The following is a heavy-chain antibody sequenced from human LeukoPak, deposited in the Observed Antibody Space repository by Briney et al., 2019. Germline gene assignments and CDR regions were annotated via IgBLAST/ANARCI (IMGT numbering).Heavy chain of an antibody. J-gene: IGHJ4*02. Sequence: GGSLRLSCAASGFTFDGHGMNWVRQAPGKGLEWVSGINWNGGSTFYADSVKGRFTISRDNTKNALYLQMNSLRAEDTAVYYCAKDYVTYSDSSGYPIDYWGQGTLVTVSS. V-gene: IGHV3-20*04. CDR1: GFTFDGHG. CDR2: INWNGGST. D-gene: IGHD3-22*01. CDR3: AKDYVTYSDSSGYPIDY.